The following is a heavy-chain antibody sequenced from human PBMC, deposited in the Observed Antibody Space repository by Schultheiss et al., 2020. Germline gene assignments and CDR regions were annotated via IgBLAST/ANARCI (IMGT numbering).Heavy chain of an antibody. D-gene: IGHD2-2*01. J-gene: IGHJ6*02. CDR2: ISSSGSTI. CDR3: ARDRYCSSTSCYVYYGMDV. V-gene: IGHV3-48*03. Sequence: GGSLRLSCAASGFTFSSYEMNWVRQAPGKGLEWVSYISSSGSTIYYADSVKGRFTISRDNAKNSLYLQMNSLRAEDTAVYYCARDRYCSSTSCYVYYGMDVWGQGTTVTVSS. CDR1: GFTFSSYE.